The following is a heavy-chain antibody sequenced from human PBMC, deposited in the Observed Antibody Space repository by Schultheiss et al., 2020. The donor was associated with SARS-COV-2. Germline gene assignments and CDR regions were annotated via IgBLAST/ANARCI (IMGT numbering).Heavy chain of an antibody. J-gene: IGHJ4*02. CDR2: ISSSSSTI. V-gene: IGHV3-48*02. CDR1: GFTFSSYS. D-gene: IGHD6-13*01. CDR3: AQSHQLDTLTFDY. Sequence: GGSLRLSCTASGFTFSSYSINWVRQAPGKGLEWVSYISSSSSTIYYADSVKGRFTISRDNAKNSLSLQMNSLRDEDTAVYYCAQSHQLDTLTFDYWGQGTLVTVSS.